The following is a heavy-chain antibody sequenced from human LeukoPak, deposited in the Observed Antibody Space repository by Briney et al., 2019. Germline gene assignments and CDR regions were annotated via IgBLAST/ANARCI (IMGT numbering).Heavy chain of an antibody. CDR3: ARARLWFDP. Sequence: PSETLSLTCTVSGGSVSSGSYYWSWIRQPPGKGLEWIGYIYYSGSTNSNPSLKSRVTISVDTSKNQFSLKLSSVTAADTAVYYCARARLWFDPWGQGTLVTVSS. J-gene: IGHJ5*02. V-gene: IGHV4-61*01. CDR1: GGSVSSGSYY. CDR2: IYYSGST.